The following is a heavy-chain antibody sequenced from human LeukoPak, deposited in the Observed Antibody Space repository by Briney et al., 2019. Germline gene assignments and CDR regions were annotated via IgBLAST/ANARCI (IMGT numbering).Heavy chain of an antibody. J-gene: IGHJ4*02. V-gene: IGHV3-23*01. CDR3: AKEVELFPDY. D-gene: IGHD3-10*01. CDR1: GFTFSSYA. CDR2: ISGSGHTST. Sequence: PGGSLRLSCAASGFTFSSYAMSWVRQAPGKGLEWVSGISGSGHTSTYYADSVKGRFAISRDNSRNTLYLQMNSLRAEDTAVYYCAKEVELFPDYWGQGTLVTVSS.